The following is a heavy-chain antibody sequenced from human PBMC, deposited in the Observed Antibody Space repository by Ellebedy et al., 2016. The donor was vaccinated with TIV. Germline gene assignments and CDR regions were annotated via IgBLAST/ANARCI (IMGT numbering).Heavy chain of an antibody. V-gene: IGHV3-21*01. Sequence: LSLTCAASGFTFSSYSMNWVRQAPGKGLEWVSSISSSSSYIYYADSVKGRFTISRDNAKNSLYLQMNSLRAEDTAVYYCARDPEGYDFWSGLTHWGQGTLVTVSS. CDR2: ISSSSSYI. CDR1: GFTFSSYS. CDR3: ARDPEGYDFWSGLTH. D-gene: IGHD3-3*01. J-gene: IGHJ1*01.